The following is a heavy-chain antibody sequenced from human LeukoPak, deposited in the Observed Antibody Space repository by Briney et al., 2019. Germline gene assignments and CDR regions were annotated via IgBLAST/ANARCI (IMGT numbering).Heavy chain of an antibody. CDR2: MSWNSGSI. J-gene: IGHJ6*03. CDR3: AKGGDYVPYYYMDV. D-gene: IGHD2-21*02. CDR1: GFTFDDYA. Sequence: GGSLRLSCAASGFTFDDYAMHGVRQAPGKGLDGVSGMSWNSGSIGYADSVKGRFTISRDNAKNSLYLQMNSLRAEDTALYYCAKGGDYVPYYYMDVWGKGTTVTISS. V-gene: IGHV3-9*01.